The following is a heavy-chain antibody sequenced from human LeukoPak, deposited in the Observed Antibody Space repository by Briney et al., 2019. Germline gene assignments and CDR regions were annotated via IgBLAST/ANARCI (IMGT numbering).Heavy chain of an antibody. CDR3: ARHFVTMVRVNRGWFDP. D-gene: IGHD3-10*01. Sequence: GGSLRLSCAASGFTFSDYYMSWIRQAPGKGLEWVSYTSSSGSTIYYADSVKGRFTISRDNAKNSLYLQMNSLRAEDTAVYYCARHFVTMVRVNRGWFDPWGQGTLVTVSS. V-gene: IGHV3-11*04. CDR1: GFTFSDYY. J-gene: IGHJ5*02. CDR2: TSSSGSTI.